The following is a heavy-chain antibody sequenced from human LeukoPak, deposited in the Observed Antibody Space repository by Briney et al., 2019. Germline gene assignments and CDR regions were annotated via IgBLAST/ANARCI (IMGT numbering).Heavy chain of an antibody. D-gene: IGHD3-16*02. Sequence: PGRSLRLSCAASGFIFTNYGMHWVRQAPGKGLEWVAVISYDGSNKYYVGSAKGRFTISRDNSKNTLSLQMNSLRAEDTAVYYCAKASIYVYYGMDVWGQGTTVIVSS. CDR2: ISYDGSNK. CDR1: GFIFTNYG. J-gene: IGHJ6*02. V-gene: IGHV3-30*18. CDR3: AKASIYVYYGMDV.